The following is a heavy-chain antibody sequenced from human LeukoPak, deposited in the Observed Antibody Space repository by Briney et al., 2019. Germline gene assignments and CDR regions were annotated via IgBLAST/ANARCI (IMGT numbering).Heavy chain of an antibody. CDR3: ARVLYSGSYHFDY. J-gene: IGHJ4*02. D-gene: IGHD1-26*01. Sequence: PSETLPLTCAVYGGSFSGYYWSWIRQPPGKGLEWIGEINHSGSTNYNPSLKSRVTISVDTSKNQFSLKLSSVTAADTAVYYCARVLYSGSYHFDYWGQGTLVTVSS. CDR2: INHSGST. V-gene: IGHV4-34*01. CDR1: GGSFSGYY.